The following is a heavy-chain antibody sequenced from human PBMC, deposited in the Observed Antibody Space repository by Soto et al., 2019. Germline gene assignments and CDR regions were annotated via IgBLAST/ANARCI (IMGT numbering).Heavy chain of an antibody. CDR2: IWYDGSNK. CDR3: ARAVWGDSGDSSRDDWYFDL. Sequence: QVQLVESGGGVVQPGRSLRLSCAASGFTFSSYGMHWVRQAPGKGLEWVAVIWYDGSNKYYADSVKGRFTISRDNSKNTLYLQMNSLRAEDTAVYYCARAVWGDSGDSSRDDWYFDLWGRGTLVTVSS. CDR1: GFTFSSYG. D-gene: IGHD2-15*01. J-gene: IGHJ2*01. V-gene: IGHV3-33*01.